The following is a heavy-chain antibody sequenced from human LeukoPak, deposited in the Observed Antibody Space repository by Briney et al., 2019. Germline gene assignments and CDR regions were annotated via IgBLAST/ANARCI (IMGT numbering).Heavy chain of an antibody. J-gene: IGHJ5*02. V-gene: IGHV1-18*01. Sequence: ASVKVSCKASGYTFTSYGISWVRQAPGQGLEWMGWISAYNGNTNYAQKLQGRVTMTTDTSTSTAYMELRSLRSDDTAVYYCARGLYDILTGYPNWFDPWGQGTQVTVSS. CDR1: GYTFTSYG. CDR2: ISAYNGNT. CDR3: ARGLYDILTGYPNWFDP. D-gene: IGHD3-9*01.